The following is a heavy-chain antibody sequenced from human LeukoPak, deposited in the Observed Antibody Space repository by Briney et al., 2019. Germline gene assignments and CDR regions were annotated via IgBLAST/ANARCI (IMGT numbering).Heavy chain of an antibody. J-gene: IGHJ6*03. CDR1: SGSISSYY. CDR3: ARGYSDYVIYHYYYMDV. D-gene: IGHD4-11*01. V-gene: IGHV4-59*01. CDR2: IYYSGNT. Sequence: SETLSLTCTVSSGSISSYYWSWIRQPPGKGLEWIGYIYYSGNTNYNPSLKSRVTISVDTSKNQFSLNLSSVTAADTAVYYCARGYSDYVIYHYYYMDVWGKGTTVTVSS.